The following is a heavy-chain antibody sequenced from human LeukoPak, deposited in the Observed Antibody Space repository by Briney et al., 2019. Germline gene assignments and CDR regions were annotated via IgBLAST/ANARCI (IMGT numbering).Heavy chain of an antibody. CDR2: ISGGGFST. Sequence: PGGSLRLSCAASGFTFSSYAMTWVRQAPGKGLEWVAAISGGGFSTYYADSVKGRFTVSRDNSRNTLYLQMNSLRAEDTAVYYCAKDHGSSDWYYFDYWGQGTLVTVSS. J-gene: IGHJ4*02. D-gene: IGHD6-13*01. CDR3: AKDHGSSDWYYFDY. V-gene: IGHV3-23*01. CDR1: GFTFSSYA.